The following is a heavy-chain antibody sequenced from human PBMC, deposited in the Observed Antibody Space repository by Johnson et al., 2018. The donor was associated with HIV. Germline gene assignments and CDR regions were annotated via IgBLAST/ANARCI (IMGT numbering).Heavy chain of an antibody. CDR1: GFTFSSYG. Sequence: QVQLVESGGGVVQPGRSLRLSCAASGFTFSSYGMHWVRQAPGKGLEWVAVIWYDGSNKYYPGSVKGRFTISRENAKNSLYLQMNSLKAGDTAVYYCARGREYYGSIYAFDIWGQGTMVTVSS. CDR3: ARGREYYGSIYAFDI. V-gene: IGHV3-33*01. J-gene: IGHJ3*02. D-gene: IGHD3-10*01. CDR2: IWYDGSNK.